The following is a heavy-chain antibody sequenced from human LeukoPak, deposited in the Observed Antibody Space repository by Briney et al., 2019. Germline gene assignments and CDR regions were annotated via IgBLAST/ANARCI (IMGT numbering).Heavy chain of an antibody. CDR1: GYTFTGFY. J-gene: IGHJ5*02. V-gene: IGHV1-2*02. CDR3: ARGSLIVGATEWFDP. Sequence: GASVKVSCKASGYTFTGFYMHWVRQAPGQGLEWMGWINPNSGGTNYAQKFQGRVTMTRDTSISTAYMELSRLRSDDTAVYYCARGSLIVGATEWFDPWGQGTLVTVSS. CDR2: INPNSGGT. D-gene: IGHD1-26*01.